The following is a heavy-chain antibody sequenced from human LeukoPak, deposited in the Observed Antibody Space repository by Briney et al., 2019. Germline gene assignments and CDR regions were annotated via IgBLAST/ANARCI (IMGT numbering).Heavy chain of an antibody. CDR3: AKAPVTSCRGAYCYPFDS. Sequence: GGSLRLSCAASGFTFDDYAMSWVRQTPGKGLEWVAATSSSDAGTYHADSVRGRFTISRDNSKNTLYLQMNSLRAEDAAVYFCAKAPVTSCRGAYCYPFDSWGQGTLVTVSS. D-gene: IGHD2-21*01. J-gene: IGHJ4*02. V-gene: IGHV3-23*01. CDR1: GFTFDDYA. CDR2: TSSSDAGT.